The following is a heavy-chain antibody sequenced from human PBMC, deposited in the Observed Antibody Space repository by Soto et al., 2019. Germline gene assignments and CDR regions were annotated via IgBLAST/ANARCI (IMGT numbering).Heavy chain of an antibody. D-gene: IGHD3-10*01. CDR1: GFPFSMFA. CDR3: AKASGRVHYGMHV. CDR2: IRGSGGGT. J-gene: IGHJ6*02. V-gene: IGHV3-23*01. Sequence: PGGSLRLSCAASGFPFSMFAMNWVRQAPGKGLEWVSGIRGSGGGTYYAVSVKGRLTISRDDSRNMLYLEMNTLRGEDTAVYYCAKASGRVHYGMHVWGQGTTVTVSS.